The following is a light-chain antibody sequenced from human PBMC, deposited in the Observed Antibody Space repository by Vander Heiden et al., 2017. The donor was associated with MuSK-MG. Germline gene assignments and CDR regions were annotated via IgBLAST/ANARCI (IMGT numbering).Light chain of an antibody. CDR1: SRNIGGYDY. V-gene: IGLV2-14*01. Sequence: QSVLTQPASVAGSPGQSITISCSGTSRNIGGYDYVFWYQQSPGKAPKLLIYDVSSRPSGVPARFSASKSGTTASLTISWLHVDDEADYYCASYTPTSDLYVFGSGTKVTGL. J-gene: IGLJ1*01. CDR2: DVS. CDR3: ASYTPTSDLYV.